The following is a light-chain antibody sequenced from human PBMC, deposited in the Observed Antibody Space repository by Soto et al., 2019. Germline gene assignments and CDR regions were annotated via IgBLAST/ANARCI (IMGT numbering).Light chain of an antibody. Sequence: EIVMTQSPATLSVSPGERATLSCTASQSVSSNLAWYQQKPGQAPRLLIYGASTRATGIPARFSGSGSGTEFTLIISSLQSEDFAVYCCQQYNNWPPDTFGQGTKLEIK. CDR1: QSVSSN. V-gene: IGKV3-15*01. J-gene: IGKJ2*01. CDR3: QQYNNWPPDT. CDR2: GAS.